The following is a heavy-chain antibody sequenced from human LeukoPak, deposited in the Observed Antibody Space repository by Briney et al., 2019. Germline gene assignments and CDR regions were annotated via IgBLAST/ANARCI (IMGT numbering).Heavy chain of an antibody. CDR1: GFTFSSYA. J-gene: IGHJ4*02. Sequence: GGSLGLSCAASGFTFSSYAMSWVRQAPGKGLEWVSPISGSGGSTYYADSVKGRFTISRDNSKNTLYLQMNSLRAEDTAVYYCAKDQWFRAAGYFDYWGQGTLVTVSS. V-gene: IGHV3-23*01. D-gene: IGHD6-13*01. CDR3: AKDQWFRAAGYFDY. CDR2: ISGSGGST.